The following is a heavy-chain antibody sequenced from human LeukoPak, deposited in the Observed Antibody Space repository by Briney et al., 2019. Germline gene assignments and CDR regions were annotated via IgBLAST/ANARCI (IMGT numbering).Heavy chain of an antibody. CDR3: ARDSYRYCGGDCPVDC. V-gene: IGHV1-3*01. CDR1: GYTFTSYG. Sequence: ASVKVSCKASGYTFTSYGISWVRQAPGQGLEWMGWINAGNGNTKYSQKFQGRVTITRDTSASTAYMELSSLRSEDTAVYYCARDSYRYCGGDCPVDCWGQGTLVTVSS. J-gene: IGHJ4*02. CDR2: INAGNGNT. D-gene: IGHD2-21*02.